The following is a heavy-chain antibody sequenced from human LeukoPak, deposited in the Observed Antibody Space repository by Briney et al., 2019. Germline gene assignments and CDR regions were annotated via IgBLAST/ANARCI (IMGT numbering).Heavy chain of an antibody. CDR3: ARATYYYDSSGYSGDY. CDR1: GYTFTGYY. J-gene: IGHJ4*02. CDR2: INPNSGGT. D-gene: IGHD3-22*01. V-gene: IGHV1-2*02. Sequence: ASVKVSCKASGYTFTGYYMHWVRQAPGQGLEWMGWINPNSGGTNYAQKFQGRVTMTRDTSISTAYMERSRLRSDDTAVYYCARATYYYDSSGYSGDYWGQGTLVTVSS.